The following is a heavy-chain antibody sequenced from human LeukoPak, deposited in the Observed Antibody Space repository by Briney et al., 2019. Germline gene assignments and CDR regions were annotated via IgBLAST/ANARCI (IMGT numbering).Heavy chain of an antibody. CDR3: ARLQNLYWGALDI. CDR2: IYPGDSDT. J-gene: IGHJ3*02. Sequence: GESLKISCKGSGYSFTSYWIGWVRQMPGKGLEWVGIIYPGDSDTRYSPSFQGQVTISADKSISTAYLQWSSLKASDTAMYYCARLQNLYWGALDIWGQGTMVTVSS. CDR1: GYSFTSYW. V-gene: IGHV5-51*01. D-gene: IGHD3-16*01.